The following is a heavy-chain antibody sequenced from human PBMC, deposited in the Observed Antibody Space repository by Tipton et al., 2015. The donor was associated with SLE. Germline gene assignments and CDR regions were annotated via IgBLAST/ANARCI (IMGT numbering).Heavy chain of an antibody. CDR3: ATNGHGETYEFFTEYLRH. Sequence: TLSLTCTVSGGSISSHYWSWFRQPPGKGLEWIGYIYYRGNAKYNPSLKSRVTISLDTSRTQFSLKLSSVTAADTAVYYCATNGHGETYEFFTEYLRHWGQGTLVTVSS. J-gene: IGHJ1*01. CDR2: IYYRGNA. D-gene: IGHD5-12*01. V-gene: IGHV4-59*11. CDR1: GGSISSHY.